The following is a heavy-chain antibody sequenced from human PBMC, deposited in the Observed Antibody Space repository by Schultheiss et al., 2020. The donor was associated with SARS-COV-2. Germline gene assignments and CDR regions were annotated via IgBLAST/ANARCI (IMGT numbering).Heavy chain of an antibody. V-gene: IGHV4-34*01. CDR3: AKDLRSWYEDY. CDR1: GGSFSGYY. CDR2: INHSGST. J-gene: IGHJ4*02. Sequence: SETLSLTCAVYGGSFSGYYWSWIRKPPGKGLEWIGEINHSGSTNYNPSLKSRVTISVDTSKNQFSLKLSSVTAADTAVYYCAKDLRSWYEDYWGQGTLVTVSS. D-gene: IGHD6-13*01.